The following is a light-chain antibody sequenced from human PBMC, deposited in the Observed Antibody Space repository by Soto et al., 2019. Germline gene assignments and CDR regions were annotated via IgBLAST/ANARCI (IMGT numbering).Light chain of an antibody. CDR1: SSKIGNNY. Sequence: QSVLTQPPSVSAAPGQKVTISCSGSSSKIGNNYVPWYQQLPGTAPKLLIYDNNKRPSGIPDRFSGSKSGTSATLGITGLQTGDEADYYCGTWDSSLSAHYVFGTGTKVTVL. V-gene: IGLV1-51*01. CDR2: DNN. J-gene: IGLJ1*01. CDR3: GTWDSSLSAHYV.